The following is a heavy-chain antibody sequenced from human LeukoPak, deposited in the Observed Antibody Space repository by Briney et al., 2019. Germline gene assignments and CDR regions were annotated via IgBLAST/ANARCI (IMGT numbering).Heavy chain of an antibody. Sequence: LGRSLRLSCAASGFTFSSYGMHWVRQAPGKGLEWVAVISYDGSNKYYADSVKGRFTISRDNSKNTLYLQMNSLRAEDTAVYYCAKDSPGLDYWGQGTLVTVS. CDR2: ISYDGSNK. CDR3: AKDSPGLDY. J-gene: IGHJ4*02. V-gene: IGHV3-30*18. CDR1: GFTFSSYG.